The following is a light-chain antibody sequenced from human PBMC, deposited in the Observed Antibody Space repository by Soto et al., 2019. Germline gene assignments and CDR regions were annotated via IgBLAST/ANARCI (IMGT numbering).Light chain of an antibody. V-gene: IGKV1-39*01. CDR1: QIIDNY. Sequence: QLTQSPSSLSASVGDRVTVSCRSSQIIDNYLNWYVQRPGKAPELLIYSTSNWKSGVPSRFRGSGSGTDFSLTINSLQSEDFATYYCQRSSNIPWTFGQGTKVEIK. CDR3: QRSSNIPWT. CDR2: STS. J-gene: IGKJ1*01.